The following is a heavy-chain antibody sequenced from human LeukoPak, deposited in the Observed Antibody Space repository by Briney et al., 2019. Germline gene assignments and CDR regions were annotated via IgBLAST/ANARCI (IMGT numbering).Heavy chain of an antibody. CDR2: ISSSGSTI. D-gene: IGHD3-22*01. V-gene: IGHV3-48*03. Sequence: GGSLRLSCAASGFTFSSYEMNWVRQAPGKGLEWVSYISSSGSTIYYADSVKGRFTISRDNAKNSLYLQMNSLRAEDTAVSYCARRGGYYDGSGCFLWGQGTLVTVSS. J-gene: IGHJ4*02. CDR1: GFTFSSYE. CDR3: ARRGGYYDGSGCFL.